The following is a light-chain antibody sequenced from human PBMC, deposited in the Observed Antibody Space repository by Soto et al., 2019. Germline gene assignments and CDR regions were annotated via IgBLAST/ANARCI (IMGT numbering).Light chain of an antibody. J-gene: IGLJ2*01. CDR1: NIRRKT. CDR3: QVWDSTSHHVL. Sequence: SYELTQTPSVSVAPGQRARITCGGDNIRRKTVHWYQQKPGQAPVLVVYDDSDRPSGIPERFSGSNSGNPATLTISRVEAGDEADYYCQVWDSTSHHVLFGGGTKVTVL. V-gene: IGLV3-21*02. CDR2: DDS.